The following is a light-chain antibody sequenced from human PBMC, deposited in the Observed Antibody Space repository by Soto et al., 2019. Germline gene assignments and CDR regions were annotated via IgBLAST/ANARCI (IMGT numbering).Light chain of an antibody. CDR1: SSNFGAGFD. J-gene: IGLJ3*02. CDR3: QSYDNSLTGSGV. Sequence: QSVLTQPPSVSGAPGQWVTISCTGSSSNFGAGFDVHWYQQLPGTAPKLLIYGHNIRPSGVPDRFSGSKSGTSASLAISGLQAEDEADYYCQSYDNSLTGSGVFGGGTKLTVL. V-gene: IGLV1-40*01. CDR2: GHN.